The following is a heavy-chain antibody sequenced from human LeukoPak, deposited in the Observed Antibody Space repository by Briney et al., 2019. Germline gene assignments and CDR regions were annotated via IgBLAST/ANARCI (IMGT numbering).Heavy chain of an antibody. Sequence: PSETLSLTCTVSGVSITGYYWSWIRQPPGKGLAWIGYVYYSGSTDKNPSLKSRVTISVDTSKNQFSLKLSSVTAADTAVYYCARGRSGYNWAFDIWGQGTMVTVSS. CDR1: GVSITGYY. D-gene: IGHD5-24*01. J-gene: IGHJ3*02. V-gene: IGHV4-59*01. CDR2: VYYSGST. CDR3: ARGRSGYNWAFDI.